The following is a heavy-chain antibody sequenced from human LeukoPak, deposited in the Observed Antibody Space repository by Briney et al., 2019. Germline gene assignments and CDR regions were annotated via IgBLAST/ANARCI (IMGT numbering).Heavy chain of an antibody. D-gene: IGHD1-1*01. CDR3: ASLGSGGYFDY. V-gene: IGHV3-23*01. Sequence: GGSLRLSCAASGFPFSSFAMNWVRQAPGKGLQWVSSISGSGGSTYYADSVKGRFIISRDNSKNTLSLQMNSLRAEDTAVYYCASLGSGGYFDYWGQGTLVTVSS. CDR1: GFPFSSFA. CDR2: ISGSGGST. J-gene: IGHJ4*02.